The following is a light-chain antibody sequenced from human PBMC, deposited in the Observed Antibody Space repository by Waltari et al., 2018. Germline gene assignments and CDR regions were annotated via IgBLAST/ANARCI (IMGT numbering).Light chain of an antibody. J-gene: IGLJ2*01. CDR1: SRGVACSNL. V-gene: IGLV2-14*01. CDR2: EDS. Sequence: QSALTQPASASGSPGQSITISCTGTSRGVACSNLVPRYQPHPGKAPKLMIYEDSNRPSGVSNRFSGSKSCNTASLTISGLQAEDEADYYCSSYTSSSTDVVFGGGTKLTVL. CDR3: SSYTSSSTDVV.